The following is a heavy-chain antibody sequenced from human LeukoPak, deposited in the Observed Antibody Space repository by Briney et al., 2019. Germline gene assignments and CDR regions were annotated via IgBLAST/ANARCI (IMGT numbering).Heavy chain of an antibody. CDR1: GGSISSGGYY. D-gene: IGHD3-22*01. CDR3: ARGSYDSSGPNWFDP. CDR2: IYYSGST. J-gene: IGHJ5*02. V-gene: IGHV4-31*03. Sequence: PSETLSLTCTVSGGSISSGGYYWSWLRQHPGKGLEWIGYIYYSGSTYYNPSLKSRVTISVDTSKNQFSLKLSSVTAADTAVYYCARGSYDSSGPNWFDPWGQGTLVTVSS.